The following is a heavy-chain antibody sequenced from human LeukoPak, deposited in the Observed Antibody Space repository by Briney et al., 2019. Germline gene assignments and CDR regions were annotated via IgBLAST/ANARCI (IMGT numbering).Heavy chain of an antibody. CDR3: AREPGGTRGYSYCYGYYYYMDV. D-gene: IGHD5-18*01. V-gene: IGHV1-18*01. Sequence: GASVKVSCKASGYTFTSYGISWVRQAPGQGLEWMGWISAYNGNTNYAQKLQGRVTMTTDTSTSTASMELRSLRSDDTAVYYCAREPGGTRGYSYCYGYYYYMDVWGKGTTVTVSS. J-gene: IGHJ6*03. CDR2: ISAYNGNT. CDR1: GYTFTSYG.